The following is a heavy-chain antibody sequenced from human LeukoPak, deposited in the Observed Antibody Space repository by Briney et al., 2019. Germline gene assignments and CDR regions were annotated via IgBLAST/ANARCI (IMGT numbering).Heavy chain of an antibody. J-gene: IGHJ4*02. V-gene: IGHV4-38-2*01. CDR3: ARGPDGDSDC. CDR2: IYHSGSA. CDR1: GYSISSGYY. D-gene: IGHD4-17*01. Sequence: PSETLSLTCAVSGYSISSGYYWGWIRQPPGKGLEWIGSIYHSGSAYYNPSLKSRVTISVDTSKNQFSLKLSSVTAADTAVYYCARGPDGDSDCWGQGTLVTVSS.